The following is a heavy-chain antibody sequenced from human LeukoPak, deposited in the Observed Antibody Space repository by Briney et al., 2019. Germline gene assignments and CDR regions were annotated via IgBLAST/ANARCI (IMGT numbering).Heavy chain of an antibody. Sequence: GGSLRLSCAAPVFTFSSHSMAWVRQAPGKGPEWVSSISSNGGDTYYADSVRGRFTISRDNSENMLHLQMNSLSAEDTAVYYCTRGNPSIVGSRDPFDIWGQGTMVTVSS. CDR1: VFTFSSHS. CDR2: ISSNGGDT. CDR3: TRGNPSIVGSRDPFDI. D-gene: IGHD1-26*01. J-gene: IGHJ3*02. V-gene: IGHV3-23*01.